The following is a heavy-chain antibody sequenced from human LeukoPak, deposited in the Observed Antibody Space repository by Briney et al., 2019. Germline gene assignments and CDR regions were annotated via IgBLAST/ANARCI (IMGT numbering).Heavy chain of an antibody. CDR1: GFTFSSYA. D-gene: IGHD3-22*01. CDR2: ISGSGGST. J-gene: IGHJ4*02. V-gene: IGHV3-23*01. CDR3: AKAGDYYDSSGYYYVLDY. Sequence: GGSLRLSCAASGFTFSSYAMNWVRQAPGKGLEWVSAISGSGGSTYYADSVKGRFTISRDNSKNTLYLQMNSLRAEDTAVYYCAKAGDYYDSSGYYYVLDYWGQGTLVTVSS.